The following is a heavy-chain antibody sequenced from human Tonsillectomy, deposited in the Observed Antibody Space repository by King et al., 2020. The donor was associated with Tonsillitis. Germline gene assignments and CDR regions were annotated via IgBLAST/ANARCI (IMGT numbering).Heavy chain of an antibody. Sequence: VQLVESGGGVVRPGGSLRLSCAASGFTFRDYGMSWVRQAPGKGLEWVSGINWNGDSASYTDSVKGRFTISRDNARKSLSLQMNSLRAEDTALYYCARDFPYFGIDKAMDVWGQGTTVTVSS. CDR2: INWNGDSA. V-gene: IGHV3-20*04. CDR3: ARDFPYFGIDKAMDV. CDR1: GFTFRDYG. D-gene: IGHD3-9*01. J-gene: IGHJ6*02.